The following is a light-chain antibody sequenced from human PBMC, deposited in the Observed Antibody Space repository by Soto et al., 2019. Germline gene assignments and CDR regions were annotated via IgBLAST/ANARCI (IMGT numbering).Light chain of an antibody. CDR3: QQYNIWPPLT. CDR1: QIVSTN. V-gene: IGKV3-15*01. J-gene: IGKJ4*01. CDR2: GAS. Sequence: EIVMTQSPATLAVSPGETATLSCRASQIVSTNLAWYQQKPGQTPRLLIYGASTRASGVPAMFSGSGSGTEFTLTISSLQSEDFAVYYCQQYNIWPPLTFGGGTRVE.